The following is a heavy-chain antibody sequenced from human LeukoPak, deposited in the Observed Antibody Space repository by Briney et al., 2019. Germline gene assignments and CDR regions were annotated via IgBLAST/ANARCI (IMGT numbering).Heavy chain of an antibody. V-gene: IGHV3-15*01. Sequence: GGSLRLSCAASAFTFSSYSMNWVRQAPGKGLEWIGRIRTRAEGEPTDYPGPVKGRFSISRDHSKDPLYLEMNSLRTEDTAVYSCTADLSDSSAWSFDHWGRGTLVTVSS. CDR3: TADLSDSSAWSFDH. J-gene: IGHJ4*02. CDR2: IRTRAEGEPT. D-gene: IGHD3-22*01. CDR1: AFTFSSYS.